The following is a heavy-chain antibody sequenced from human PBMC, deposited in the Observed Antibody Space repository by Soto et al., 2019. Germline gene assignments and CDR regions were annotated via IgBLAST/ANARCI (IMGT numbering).Heavy chain of an antibody. D-gene: IGHD3-10*01. CDR1: GFTFSNYG. CDR2: IWYDGGNK. CDR3: AYGSGSFRNPDY. Sequence: QVQLVESGGGVVQPGSSLRLSCGASGFTFSNYGMHWVRQAPGKGLEWVAIIWYDGGNKYYADSVKGRFTISRDNSKNTLYLQMNSLRAEDTAVYYCAYGSGSFRNPDYWGQGTLVTVSS. J-gene: IGHJ4*02. V-gene: IGHV3-33*01.